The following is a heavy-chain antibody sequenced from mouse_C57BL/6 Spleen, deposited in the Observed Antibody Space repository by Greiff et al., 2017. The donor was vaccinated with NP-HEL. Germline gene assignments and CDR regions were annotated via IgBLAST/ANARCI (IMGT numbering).Heavy chain of an antibody. CDR1: GFTFSDYG. Sequence: EVKVEESGGGLVKPGGSLKLSCAASGFTFSDYGMHWVRQAPEKGLEWVAYISSGSSTIYYADTVKGRFTISRDNAKNTLFLQMTSLRSEDTAMYYCARPPYYGSPYYFDYWGQGTTLTVSS. CDR3: ARPPYYGSPYYFDY. CDR2: ISSGSSTI. V-gene: IGHV5-17*01. J-gene: IGHJ2*01. D-gene: IGHD1-1*01.